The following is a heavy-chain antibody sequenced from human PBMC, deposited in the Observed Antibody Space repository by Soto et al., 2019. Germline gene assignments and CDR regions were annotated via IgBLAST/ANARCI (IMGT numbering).Heavy chain of an antibody. Sequence: ASVKVSCKASGYTFTSYAMHWVRQAPGQRLEWMGWINAGNGNTKYSQKFQGRVTITRDTSASTAYMELSSLRSEDTAVYYCASVWFGENYYYGMDVWGQGTTVTVSS. J-gene: IGHJ6*02. CDR2: INAGNGNT. CDR1: GYTFTSYA. CDR3: ASVWFGENYYYGMDV. V-gene: IGHV1-3*01. D-gene: IGHD3-10*01.